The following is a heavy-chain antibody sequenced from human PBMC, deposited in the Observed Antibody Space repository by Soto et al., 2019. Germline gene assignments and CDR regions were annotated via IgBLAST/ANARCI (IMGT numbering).Heavy chain of an antibody. D-gene: IGHD6-19*01. Sequence: PGGSLRLSCAASGFTFSSYGMHWVRQAPGKGLEWVAVIWYDGSNKYYADSVKGRFTISRDNSKNTLYLQMNSLRAEDTAVYYCAKGIEVALYNWFDPWGQGTLVTVSS. V-gene: IGHV3-33*06. CDR3: AKGIEVALYNWFDP. CDR2: IWYDGSNK. CDR1: GFTFSSYG. J-gene: IGHJ5*02.